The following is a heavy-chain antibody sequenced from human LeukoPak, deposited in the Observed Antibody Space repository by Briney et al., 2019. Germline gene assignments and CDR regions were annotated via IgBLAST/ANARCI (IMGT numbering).Heavy chain of an antibody. CDR3: AWGYSANGRRGAAVVY. CDR1: GGSFSGYY. CDR2: INHNGST. V-gene: IGHV4-34*01. J-gene: IGHJ4*02. D-gene: IGHD5-12*01. Sequence: PSETLSLTCAVYGGSFSGYYWSWIRQPPGKGLEWIGEINHNGSTNYNPSLKSRVTISVDTSKNQFSLKLISVTAADTGVYYCAWGYSANGRRGAAVVYWGQGTLVTVSS.